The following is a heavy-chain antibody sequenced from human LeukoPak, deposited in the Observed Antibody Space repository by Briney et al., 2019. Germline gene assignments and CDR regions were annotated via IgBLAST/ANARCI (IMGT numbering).Heavy chain of an antibody. V-gene: IGHV3-23*01. CDR3: AKVGYSYGLERYYFDY. J-gene: IGHJ4*02. CDR1: GFTFSSYA. CDR2: ISGSGGST. Sequence: GGSLRLSCAASGFTFSSYAMSWVRQAPGKGLEWVSAISGSGGSTYYAGSVKGRFTISRDNSKNTLYLQMNSLRAEDTAVYYCAKVGYSYGLERYYFDYWGQGTLVTVSS. D-gene: IGHD5-18*01.